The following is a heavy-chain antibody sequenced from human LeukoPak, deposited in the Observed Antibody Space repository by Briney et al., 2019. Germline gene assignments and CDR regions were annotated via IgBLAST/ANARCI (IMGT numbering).Heavy chain of an antibody. D-gene: IGHD5-18*01. V-gene: IGHV4-59*12. CDR3: ARRGYSYGYNAFDI. CDR2: IYYTGST. J-gene: IGHJ3*02. CDR1: GFTFSTYG. Sequence: GSLRLSCAASGFTFSTYGMNWIRQPPGKGLEFIGYIYYTGSTNYNPSLKSRVTISVDTSKNQFSLKLSSVTAADTAVYYCARRGYSYGYNAFDIWGQGTMVTVSS.